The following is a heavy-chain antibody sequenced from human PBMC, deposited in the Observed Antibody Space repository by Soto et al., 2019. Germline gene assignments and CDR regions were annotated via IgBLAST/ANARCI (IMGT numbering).Heavy chain of an antibody. Sequence: PGGSLRLSCEASGFTFTSYWMSWVRQAPGKGLEWVANIRQDGNEKYYVDSVKGRFTISRDNAKNSLYLQMNSLRAEDTAVYYCARDTSGPPFDCWGQGTLVTVSS. J-gene: IGHJ4*02. CDR1: GFTFTSYW. CDR3: ARDTSGPPFDC. V-gene: IGHV3-7*01. CDR2: IRQDGNEK.